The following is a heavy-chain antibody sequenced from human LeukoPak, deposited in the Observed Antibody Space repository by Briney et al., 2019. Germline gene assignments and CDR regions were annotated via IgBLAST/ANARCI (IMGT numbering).Heavy chain of an antibody. V-gene: IGHV4-34*01. CDR3: ARGRYSGSYYY. CDR1: GGSFSGYY. J-gene: IGHJ4*02. Sequence: SETLSLTCAVYGGSFSGYYWSWIRQPPGKGLEWIGEINHSGSTNYNPSLKSRVTISVDTSKNQFSLKLSSVTAADTAVHYCARGRYSGSYYYWGQGTLVTVSS. D-gene: IGHD1-26*01. CDR2: INHSGST.